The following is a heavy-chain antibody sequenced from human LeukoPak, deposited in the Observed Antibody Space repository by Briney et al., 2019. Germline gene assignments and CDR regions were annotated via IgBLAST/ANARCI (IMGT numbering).Heavy chain of an antibody. V-gene: IGHV4-39*07. CDR1: GGSISSSSYY. CDR2: IYYSGST. CDR3: ARDGGVIYYYYYYYMDV. D-gene: IGHD3-16*02. Sequence: SETLSLTRTVSGGSISSSSYYWGWIRQPPGKGLEWIGSIYYSGSTYYNPSLKSRVTISVDTSKNQFSLKLNSVTAADTAVYYCARDGGVIYYYYYYYMDVWGKGTTVTVSS. J-gene: IGHJ6*03.